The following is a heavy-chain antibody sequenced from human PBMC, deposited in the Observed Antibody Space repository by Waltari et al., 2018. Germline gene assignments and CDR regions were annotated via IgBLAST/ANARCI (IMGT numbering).Heavy chain of an antibody. CDR3: ATYIGASVGTAAFDV. CDR2: LSSSGAA. CDR1: GVPITSNRHY. D-gene: IGHD5-12*01. V-gene: IGHV4-39*01. J-gene: IGHJ3*01. Sequence: QLHLQESGPGLVTPSETLSLTCSVPGVPITSNRHYWGWIRQPPGQGLEGIATLSSSGAAYYSPSRRSRITLSSDTSKNQLSLKLGSVTAADTAVYYCATYIGASVGTAAFDVWGQGTMVTVSS.